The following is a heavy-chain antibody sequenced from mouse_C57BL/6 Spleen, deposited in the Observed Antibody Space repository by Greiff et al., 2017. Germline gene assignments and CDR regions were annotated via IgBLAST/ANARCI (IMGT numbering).Heavy chain of an antibody. CDR2: ISDGGSYT. V-gene: IGHV5-4*01. Sequence: DVKLQESGGGLVKPGGSLKLSCAASGFTFSSYAMSWVRQTPEKRLEWVATISDGGSYTYYPDNVKGRFTISRDNAKNNLYLQMSHLKSEDTAMYYCARDATTVVDYWGQGTTLTVSS. J-gene: IGHJ2*01. CDR1: GFTFSSYA. D-gene: IGHD1-1*01. CDR3: ARDATTVVDY.